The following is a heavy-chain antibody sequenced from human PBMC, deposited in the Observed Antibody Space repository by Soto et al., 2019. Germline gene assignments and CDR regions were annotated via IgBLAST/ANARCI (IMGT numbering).Heavy chain of an antibody. V-gene: IGHV4-59*11. CDR2: IYYSGIT. Sequence: TSQTLPLTCTVSCGSISNHYWSLIRQPPGKGLEWIGYIYYSGITNYNPSLKSRVTISVDTSKNQFSLKLSSVTAADTAVYYCARYKSNYYYGMDVWGQGTTVTVSS. J-gene: IGHJ6*02. D-gene: IGHD1-20*01. CDR3: ARYKSNYYYGMDV. CDR1: CGSISNHY.